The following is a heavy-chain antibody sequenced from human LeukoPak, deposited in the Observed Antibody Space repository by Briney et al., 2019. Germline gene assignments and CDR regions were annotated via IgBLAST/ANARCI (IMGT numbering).Heavy chain of an antibody. D-gene: IGHD3-22*01. CDR2: MNPNSGNT. CDR1: GYTFTSYD. J-gene: IGHJ4*02. CDR3: ARVGYYYDSSGYYGTDY. V-gene: IGHV1-8*01. Sequence: ASVKVSCKASGYTFTSYDINWVRQATGQGLEWMGWMNPNSGNTGYAQKFQGRVTMTRNTSISTAYMELSSLRSEDTAVYYCARVGYYYDSSGYYGTDYWGQGTLVTVSS.